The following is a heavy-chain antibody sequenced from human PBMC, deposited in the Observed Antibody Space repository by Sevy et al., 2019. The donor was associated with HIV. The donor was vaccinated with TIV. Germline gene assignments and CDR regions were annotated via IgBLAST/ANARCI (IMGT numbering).Heavy chain of an antibody. CDR2: INQAGNEM. V-gene: IGHV3-7*01. Sequence: GGSLRLSCAASPFSFGTYWMSWFRQAPGKGLEWVGNINQAGNEMLYVGSVKGRVTISRDNVKDLLYLQMNSLRADEAAVYYWGRTHCGGGNCWAFDGWGQGTEVTVSS. J-gene: IGHJ3*01. CDR3: GRTHCGGGNCWAFDG. D-gene: IGHD2-15*01. CDR1: PFSFGTYW.